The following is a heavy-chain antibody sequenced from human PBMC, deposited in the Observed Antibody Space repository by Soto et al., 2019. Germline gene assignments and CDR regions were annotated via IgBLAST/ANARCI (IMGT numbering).Heavy chain of an antibody. V-gene: IGHV4-34*01. CDR1: GGSFSGYY. CDR2: INHSGST. Sequence: SETLSLTCAVYGGSFSGYYWSWIRQPPGKGLEWIGEINHSGSTNYNPSLKSRVTISVDTSKNQFSLKLSSVTAADTAVYYCARGRGSSGWPFDYWGQGTLVTVSS. CDR3: ARGRGSSGWPFDY. J-gene: IGHJ4*02. D-gene: IGHD6-19*01.